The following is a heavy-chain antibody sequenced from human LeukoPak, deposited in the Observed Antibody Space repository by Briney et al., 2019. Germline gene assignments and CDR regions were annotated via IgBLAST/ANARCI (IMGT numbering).Heavy chain of an antibody. D-gene: IGHD3-22*01. J-gene: IGHJ4*02. Sequence: SETLSLTCTVSGGSISSYYWSWIRQPPRKGMEWIGYIYYIGSTNYNPSLKSRVTISVDTPKNQFSLKLSSVTAADTAVYYCAGKNYYDSSGFDYWGQGTLVTVSS. CDR1: GGSISSYY. CDR3: AGKNYYDSSGFDY. V-gene: IGHV4-59*01. CDR2: IYYIGST.